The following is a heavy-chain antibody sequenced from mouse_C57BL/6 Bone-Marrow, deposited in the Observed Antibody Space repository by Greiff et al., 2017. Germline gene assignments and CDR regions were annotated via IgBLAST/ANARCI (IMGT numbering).Heavy chain of an antibody. D-gene: IGHD1-1*01. CDR1: GYTFTSYW. CDR3: ARVDYCSSYRWYCDV. V-gene: IGHV1-52*01. J-gene: IGHJ1*03. Sequence: VQLQQPGAELVRPGSSVKLSCKASGYTFTSYWMHWVKQRPIQGLEWIGNIDPSDSETHYNQKFKDKATLTVDTSSSTAYMQLSSLTSEDSAVFYGARVDYCSSYRWYCDVWGTGTTVTVSS. CDR2: IDPSDSET.